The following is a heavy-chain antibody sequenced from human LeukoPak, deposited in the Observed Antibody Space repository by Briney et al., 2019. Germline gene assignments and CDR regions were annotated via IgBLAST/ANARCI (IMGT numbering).Heavy chain of an antibody. CDR1: GYTFTSYA. V-gene: IGHV1-3*01. Sequence: ASVKVSCKASGYTFTSYAMHWVRQAPGQRLEWMGWINAGNGNTKYSQKFQGRVTITRDTSASTAYMELSSLRSEDTAVYYCARENQYNWNGYAFDIWGQGTMVTVSS. J-gene: IGHJ3*02. D-gene: IGHD1-1*01. CDR3: ARENQYNWNGYAFDI. CDR2: INAGNGNT.